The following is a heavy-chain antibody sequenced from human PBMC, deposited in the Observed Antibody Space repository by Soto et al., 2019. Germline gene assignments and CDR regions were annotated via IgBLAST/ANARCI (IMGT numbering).Heavy chain of an antibody. Sequence: EVDLLESGGALVQPGGSLRLSCAASGFTFSSCAMGWVRQAPGKGLEWVSDIIDSGGSTYYADAVKGRFTISRDNSKSTLYLHMNSLRAEDTAVYYCVKGQSYYYYYGVDVWGQGTTVTVSS. CDR3: VKGQSYYYYYGVDV. V-gene: IGHV3-23*01. J-gene: IGHJ6*02. CDR1: GFTFSSCA. CDR2: IIDSGGST.